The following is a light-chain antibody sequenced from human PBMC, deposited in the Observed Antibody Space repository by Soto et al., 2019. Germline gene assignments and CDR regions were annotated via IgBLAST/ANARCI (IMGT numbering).Light chain of an antibody. CDR1: SGSIASNH. Sequence: NFMLTQPHSVSESPGKTVTISCTGSSGSIASNHVQWYQQRPGSAPTTVIYEDNERPSGVPDRFSGSIDSSSNSASLTISGLKTEDEAHYYCQSYDSSDHVVFGGGTKLTVL. V-gene: IGLV6-57*02. CDR3: QSYDSSDHVV. CDR2: EDN. J-gene: IGLJ2*01.